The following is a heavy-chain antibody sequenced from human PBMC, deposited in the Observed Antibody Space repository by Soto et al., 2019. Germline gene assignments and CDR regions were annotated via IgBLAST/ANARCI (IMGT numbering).Heavy chain of an antibody. V-gene: IGHV4-34*01. Sequence: QVQLQQWGAGLLKPSETLSLTCAVYGGSFSGYYWSWIRQPPGKGLEWIGEINHSGSTNYNPSLKSRVTISVDTSKNQFSLKLSSVTAADSAVYYCARAAYYDFWSGYYGVGYYYYGMDVWGQGTTVTVSS. J-gene: IGHJ6*02. CDR1: GGSFSGYY. D-gene: IGHD3-3*01. CDR3: ARAAYYDFWSGYYGVGYYYYGMDV. CDR2: INHSGST.